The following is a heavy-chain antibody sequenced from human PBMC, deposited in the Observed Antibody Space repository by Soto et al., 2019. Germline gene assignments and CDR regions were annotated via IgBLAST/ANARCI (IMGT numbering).Heavy chain of an antibody. CDR3: ASSLAAAGYYYYYGMDV. J-gene: IGHJ6*02. CDR1: GYTFTGYY. Sequence: ASVKVSCKASGYTFTGYYMHWVRQAPGQGLEWMGWINPNSGGTNYAQKFQGRVTMTTDTSISTAYMELSRLRSDDTAVYYCASSLAAAGYYYYYGMDVWGQGTTVTVPS. CDR2: INPNSGGT. D-gene: IGHD6-13*01. V-gene: IGHV1-2*02.